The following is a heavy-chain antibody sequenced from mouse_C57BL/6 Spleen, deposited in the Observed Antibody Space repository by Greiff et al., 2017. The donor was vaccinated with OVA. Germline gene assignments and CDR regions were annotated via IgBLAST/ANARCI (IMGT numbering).Heavy chain of an antibody. D-gene: IGHD1-1*01. Sequence: QVQLQQSGAELVKPGASVKISCKASGYAFSSYWMNWVKQRPGKGLEWIGQIYPGDGDTNYNGKFKGKATLTADKSSSTAYMQLSSLTSEDSAVYFGARRGYYGSSYEDDYWGQGTTLTVSS. V-gene: IGHV1-80*01. CDR1: GYAFSSYW. CDR2: IYPGDGDT. J-gene: IGHJ2*01. CDR3: ARRGYYGSSYEDDY.